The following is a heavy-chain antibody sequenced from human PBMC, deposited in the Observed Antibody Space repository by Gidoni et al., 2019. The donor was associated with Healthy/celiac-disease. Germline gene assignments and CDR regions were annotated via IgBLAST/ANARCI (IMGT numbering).Heavy chain of an antibody. D-gene: IGHD1-26*01. CDR3: ARLTLGELGYFDY. V-gene: IGHV3-33*01. J-gene: IGHJ4*02. CDR2: IWYDGSNK. CDR1: GFTFSSSG. Sequence: QVQLVESGGGVVQPGRSLRLSCAASGFTFSSSGMHWVRQAPGKGLEWVAVIWYDGSNKYYADSVKGRFTISRDNSKNTRYLQMNSLRAEDTAVYYCARLTLGELGYFDYWGQGTLVTVSS.